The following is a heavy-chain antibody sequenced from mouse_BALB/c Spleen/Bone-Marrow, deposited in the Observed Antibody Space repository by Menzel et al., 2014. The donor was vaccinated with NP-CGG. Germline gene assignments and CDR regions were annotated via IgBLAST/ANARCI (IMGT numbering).Heavy chain of an antibody. CDR1: GYTFTRYT. Sequence: VQLQQSGAELARPGASVKMSCQASGYTFTRYTMHWEKQRPGQGLEWIGYINPSSAYTNYNQKFKDKATLTADKSSSTAYMQLSRLTSEDPAVYYCSIPYYSMDYLGQGTPVTGSS. V-gene: IGHV1-4*01. CDR3: SIPYYSMDY. J-gene: IGHJ4*01. CDR2: INPSSAYT.